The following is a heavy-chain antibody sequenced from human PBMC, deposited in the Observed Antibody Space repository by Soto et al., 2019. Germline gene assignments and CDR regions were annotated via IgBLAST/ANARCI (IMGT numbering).Heavy chain of an antibody. CDR3: ARGEQYSGRIFDY. V-gene: IGHV6-1*01. CDR2: TYYRSKWYY. Sequence: SQTLSLTCAITGDSVSSNSAGWSWVRPSPSRGLEWLGRTYYRSKWYYEYAVSVRGRININPDTSKNQYSLQLNSVTPEDTAVYFCARGEQYSGRIFDYWGQGTLVTVSS. CDR1: GDSVSSNSAG. J-gene: IGHJ4*01. D-gene: IGHD1-26*01.